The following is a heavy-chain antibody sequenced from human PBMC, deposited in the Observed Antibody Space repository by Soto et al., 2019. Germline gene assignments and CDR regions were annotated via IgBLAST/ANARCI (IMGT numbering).Heavy chain of an antibody. J-gene: IGHJ5*02. D-gene: IGHD1-7*01. CDR3: ARQELELDWFDP. Sequence: QVQLQESGPGLVQPAGTLSLTCTVSGGSVTSRNWWIWVRQPPGKGLEWIGAIHHSGTTDYNPSLKSRATISVDKSKNHISLRLTSVTAADTALYYCARQELELDWFDPWGQGTLVSVSS. V-gene: IGHV4-4*02. CDR2: IHHSGTT. CDR1: GGSVTSRNW.